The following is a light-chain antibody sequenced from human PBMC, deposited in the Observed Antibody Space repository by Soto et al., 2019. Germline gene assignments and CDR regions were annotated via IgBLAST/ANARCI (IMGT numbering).Light chain of an antibody. J-gene: IGLJ1*01. CDR2: NSY. Sequence: QSVLTQPPSASGTPGQRVTISCSGSTSNIGSKTVNWYQQLPGTVPKLLIYNSYQRPSGVPDRFSASKSGTSASLAISGLQSEDDADYYYSSWDASLNGYVFGTGTKLTVL. V-gene: IGLV1-44*01. CDR3: SSWDASLNGYV. CDR1: TSNIGSKT.